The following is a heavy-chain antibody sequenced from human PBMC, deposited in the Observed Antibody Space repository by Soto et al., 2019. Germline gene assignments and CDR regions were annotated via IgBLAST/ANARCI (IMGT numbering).Heavy chain of an antibody. D-gene: IGHD6-13*01. CDR3: ARDPWGRQQLVKGFDY. Sequence: ASVKVSCKASGYTFTSYYMHWVRQAPGQGLEWMGIINPSGGSTSYAQKFQGRVTMTRDTSTSTVYMELSSLRSEDTAVFFCARDPWGRQQLVKGFDYWGQGTLVTVSS. V-gene: IGHV1-46*01. CDR2: INPSGGST. J-gene: IGHJ4*02. CDR1: GYTFTSYY.